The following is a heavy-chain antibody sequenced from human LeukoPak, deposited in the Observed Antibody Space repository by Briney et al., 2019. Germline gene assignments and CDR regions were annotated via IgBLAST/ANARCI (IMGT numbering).Heavy chain of an antibody. CDR1: GFAINTNY. D-gene: IGHD5-24*01. Sequence: PGGSLRLSCVASGFAINTNYMNWVRQAPGKELEWVSITYFGGTTYYADSVKGRFTISRDNSKNTLYLQMNSLRADDTAVYYCARDSEGDSYNFDTWGRGTLVTVSS. CDR3: ARDSEGDSYNFDT. J-gene: IGHJ5*02. CDR2: TYFGGTT. V-gene: IGHV3-53*01.